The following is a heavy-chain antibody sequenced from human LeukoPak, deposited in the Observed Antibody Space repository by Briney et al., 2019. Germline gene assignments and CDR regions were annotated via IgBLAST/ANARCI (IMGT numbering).Heavy chain of an antibody. Sequence: SETLSLTCTVSGGSISSHYWSWIRQPPGKGLEWIGYIYYSGSTNYNPSLKSRVTISVDTSKNQFSLKLSSVTAADTAVYYCAGGGYSYGKLDYWGQGTLVTVSS. D-gene: IGHD5-18*01. CDR3: AGGGYSYGKLDY. J-gene: IGHJ4*02. CDR1: GGSISSHY. CDR2: IYYSGST. V-gene: IGHV4-59*11.